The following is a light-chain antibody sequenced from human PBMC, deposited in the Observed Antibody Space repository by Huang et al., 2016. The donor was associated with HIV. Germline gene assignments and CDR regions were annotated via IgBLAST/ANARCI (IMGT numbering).Light chain of an antibody. V-gene: IGKV4-1*01. CDR3: QQYYTTPYT. J-gene: IGKJ2*01. Sequence: DIVVTQSPDSLAVSLGVRATITCKTSQSVSYSSNNKHYVSWYQQKPRQTPRLSIYGASTRESGVPDRFSGSGSGIDFTLTISNLQAEDVAVYYCQQYYTTPYTFGQGTKLEI. CDR2: GAS. CDR1: QSVSYSSNNKHY.